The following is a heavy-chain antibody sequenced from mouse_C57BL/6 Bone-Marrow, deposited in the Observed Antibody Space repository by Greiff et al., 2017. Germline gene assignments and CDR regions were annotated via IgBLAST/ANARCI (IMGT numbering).Heavy chain of an antibody. CDR3: KRILYYVLMDY. D-gene: IGHD1-1*01. CDR1: GYTFTSYW. J-gene: IGHJ4*01. Sequence: EVQLQQSGTVLARPGASVKMSCKTSGYTFTSYWMHWVKQRPGQGLEWIGAIYPGNGDTSYNQKFKGKAKLTAVTSASTAYMELSSLTTEDSAVYDCKRILYYVLMDYWGQGTSVTVSS. V-gene: IGHV1-5*01. CDR2: IYPGNGDT.